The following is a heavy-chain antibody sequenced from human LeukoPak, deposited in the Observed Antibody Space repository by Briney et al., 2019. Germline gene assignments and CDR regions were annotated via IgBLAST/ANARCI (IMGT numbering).Heavy chain of an antibody. Sequence: GGSLRLSCAASGFTFSSYSMNWVRQAPGKGLEWVSSISSSSYIYYADSVKGRFTISRDNAKNSLYLQMNSLRAEDTAVYYCARDHAAAGTIGYWGQGTLVTVSS. V-gene: IGHV3-21*01. CDR1: GFTFSSYS. CDR3: ARDHAAAGTIGY. D-gene: IGHD6-13*01. CDR2: ISSSSYI. J-gene: IGHJ4*02.